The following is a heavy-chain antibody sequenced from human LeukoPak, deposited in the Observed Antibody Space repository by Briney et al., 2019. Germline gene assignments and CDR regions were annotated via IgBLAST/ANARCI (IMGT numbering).Heavy chain of an antibody. Sequence: ASVKVSCKVSGYTFTSYYMHWVRQAPGQGLEWMGIINPSGGSTSYAQKFQGRVTMTRDTSTSTVYMELSSLRSEDTAVYYCARVLERYYYDSSGYYYWGQGTLVTVSS. J-gene: IGHJ4*02. CDR3: ARVLERYYYDSSGYYY. CDR1: GYTFTSYY. V-gene: IGHV1-46*01. CDR2: INPSGGST. D-gene: IGHD3-22*01.